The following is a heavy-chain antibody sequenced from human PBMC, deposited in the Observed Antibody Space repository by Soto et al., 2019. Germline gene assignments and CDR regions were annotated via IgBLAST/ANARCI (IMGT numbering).Heavy chain of an antibody. J-gene: IGHJ4*01. CDR1: GCSISNGGYY. CDR3: ARVRGSGSYAAYYFDS. V-gene: IGHV4-31*03. CDR2: IHYSGST. Sequence: LSLSCTGSGCSISNGGYYWNWVRQHPGKGLEWIGYIHYSGSTWYNPSLESRVTISVDTSKNQFSLKLRSVTAADTAVYYCARVRGSGSYAAYYFDSWGQGTLVTVSS. D-gene: IGHD3-10*01.